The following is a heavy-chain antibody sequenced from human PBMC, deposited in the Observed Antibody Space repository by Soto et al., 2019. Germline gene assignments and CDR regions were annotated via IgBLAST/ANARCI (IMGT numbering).Heavy chain of an antibody. Sequence: QVQLVQSGAEVKKPGASVKVSCTASGYTFTSYAMHWVRQAPGQRLEWMGWINAGNGNTKYSQKFQGRVTITRDTSASTAYMELSSLRSEDTAVYYCARDGRFLEWLSWFDPWGQGTLVTVSS. J-gene: IGHJ5*02. V-gene: IGHV1-3*01. CDR1: GYTFTSYA. CDR3: ARDGRFLEWLSWFDP. CDR2: INAGNGNT. D-gene: IGHD3-3*01.